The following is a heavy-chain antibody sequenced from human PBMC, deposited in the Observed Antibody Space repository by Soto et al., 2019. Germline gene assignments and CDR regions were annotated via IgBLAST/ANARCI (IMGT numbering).Heavy chain of an antibody. Sequence: SCKASGYTFTTYDISWVRQAPGKGLEWVSVIYSGGSTYYADSVKGRFTISRDNSKNTLYLQMNSLRAEDTAVYYCAKWVRLLGGMDVWGQGTTVTVSS. CDR1: GYTFTTYD. CDR2: IYSGGST. D-gene: IGHD2-15*01. J-gene: IGHJ6*02. CDR3: AKWVRLLGGMDV. V-gene: IGHV3-23*03.